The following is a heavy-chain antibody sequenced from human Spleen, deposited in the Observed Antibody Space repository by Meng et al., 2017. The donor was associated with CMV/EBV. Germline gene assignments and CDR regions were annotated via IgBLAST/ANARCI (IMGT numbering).Heavy chain of an antibody. D-gene: IGHD3-10*01. Sequence: GSLRLSCTVSGASITSSSYFWDWIRQSPGKGLEWIGSLSYGGNIYYNSSLKSRVTISVDTSKNQLSLKLSPVTAADTAMYYCARDRVGGFYVDYWGPGTLVTVSS. CDR1: GASITSSSYF. J-gene: IGHJ4*02. CDR2: LSYGGNI. CDR3: ARDRVGGFYVDY. V-gene: IGHV4-39*07.